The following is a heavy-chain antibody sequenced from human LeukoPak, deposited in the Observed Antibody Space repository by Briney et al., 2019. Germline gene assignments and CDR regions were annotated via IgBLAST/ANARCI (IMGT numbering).Heavy chain of an antibody. CDR1: GFTFSSYG. Sequence: GGSLRLPCAASGFTFSSYGMHWVRQAPGQGLEWMGWINPNSGGTNYAQKFQGRVTMTRDTSISTAYMELSRLRSDDTAVYYCARIPLRSSITMIVVLDYWGQGTLVTVSS. J-gene: IGHJ4*02. CDR2: INPNSGGT. CDR3: ARIPLRSSITMIVVLDY. D-gene: IGHD3-22*01. V-gene: IGHV1-2*02.